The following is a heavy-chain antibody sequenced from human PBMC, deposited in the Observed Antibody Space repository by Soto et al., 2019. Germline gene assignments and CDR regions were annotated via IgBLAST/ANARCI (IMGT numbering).Heavy chain of an antibody. Sequence: GQSLRLSCAASGFTFSSYAMNWDSQARGRGRGWVSYISTSTDTRFYADSVKGRFSISRDNAKNSLYVQMNSLRDEDAAVDYCGRGEVEGTPSLVYFYGLDVWGQGTTVTVSS. D-gene: IGHD1-7*01. CDR2: ISTSTDTR. CDR1: GFTFSSYA. J-gene: IGHJ6*02. V-gene: IGHV3-48*02. CDR3: GRGEVEGTPSLVYFYGLDV.